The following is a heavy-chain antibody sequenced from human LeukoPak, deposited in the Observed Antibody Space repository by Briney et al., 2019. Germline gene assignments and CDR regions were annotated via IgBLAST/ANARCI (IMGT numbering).Heavy chain of an antibody. CDR3: ARVRKPNQYSSSSPPLQH. CDR2: INPNSGGT. Sequence: EASVKVSCKASGYTLTGYYIHWMRQAPGQGLEWMGWINPNSGGTNYAQKFQGRVTMTRDTFISTAYMELSRLRSDDTAVYYCARVRKPNQYSSSSPPLQHWGQGTLVTVSS. V-gene: IGHV1-2*02. CDR1: GYTLTGYY. J-gene: IGHJ1*01. D-gene: IGHD6-6*01.